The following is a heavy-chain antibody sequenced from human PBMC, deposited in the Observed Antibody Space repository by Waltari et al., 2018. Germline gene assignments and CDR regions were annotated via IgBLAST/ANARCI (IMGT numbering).Heavy chain of an antibody. Sequence: QVQLVQSGAEVKKPGSSVKVSCKASGGTFSSYAVNWVGKAPRQGLGWMGVIIPIFGTANYAQKFQGRVTITADESTSTAYMELSSLRSEDTAVYYCARGEYQLLWGRYYFDYWGQGTLVTVSS. CDR1: GGTFSSYA. D-gene: IGHD2-2*01. CDR3: ARGEYQLLWGRYYFDY. V-gene: IGHV1-69*01. J-gene: IGHJ4*02. CDR2: IIPIFGTA.